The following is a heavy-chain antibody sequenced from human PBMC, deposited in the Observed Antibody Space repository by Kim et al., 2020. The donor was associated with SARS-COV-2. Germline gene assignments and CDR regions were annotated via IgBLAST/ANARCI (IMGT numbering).Heavy chain of an antibody. CDR3: ARHVVLGGDYFDY. CDR1: GFTFSSYW. V-gene: IGHV3-7*03. D-gene: IGHD3-16*01. Sequence: GGSLRLSCAASGFTFSSYWMSWVRQAPGKGLEWVANIKQDGSEKHYVDSVKGRFTISRDNAKNSLYLQMNSLRAEDTAVYYCARHVVLGGDYFDYWGQGTLVTVSS. CDR2: IKQDGSEK. J-gene: IGHJ4*02.